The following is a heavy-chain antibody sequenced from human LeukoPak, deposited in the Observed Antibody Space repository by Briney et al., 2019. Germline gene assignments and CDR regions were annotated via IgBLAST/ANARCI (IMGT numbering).Heavy chain of an antibody. J-gene: IGHJ4*02. CDR1: GFTFDDNA. V-gene: IGHV3-9*01. CDR2: ISWNSGRL. Sequence: PLLLSSAASGFTFDDNAMHGVRPAPGKGLEWVSDISWNSGRLGYVDDGTSRFTNARDNENTSLYLQMNSRRADDTALYCCTKKDRRWRYFDYWGQGPVVSVST. D-gene: IGHD4-23*01. CDR3: TKKDRRWRYFDY.